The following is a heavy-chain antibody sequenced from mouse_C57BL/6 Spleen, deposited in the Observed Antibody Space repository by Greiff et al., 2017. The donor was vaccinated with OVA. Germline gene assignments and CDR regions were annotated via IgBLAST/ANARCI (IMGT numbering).Heavy chain of an antibody. Sequence: VQLQQSGPELVKPGASVKISCKASGYTFTDYYMNWVKQSHGKSLEWIGDINPNNGGTSYNQKFKGKATLTVDKSSSTAYMELRSLTSEDSAVYYCARRGYYEMDYWGQGTSVTVSS. CDR3: ARRGYYEMDY. CDR1: GYTFTDYY. V-gene: IGHV1-26*01. CDR2: INPNNGGT. J-gene: IGHJ4*01.